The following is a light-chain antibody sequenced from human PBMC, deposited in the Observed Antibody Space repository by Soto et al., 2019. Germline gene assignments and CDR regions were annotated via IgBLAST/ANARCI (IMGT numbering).Light chain of an antibody. CDR2: EVT. J-gene: IGLJ3*02. CDR1: SSDIGAYNY. Sequence: QSALTQPASVSGSPGQSITISCTGTSSDIGAYNYVSWYQQHPGKAPKLIISEVTDRPSGVSDRFSGSKSGNTASPTISGLQAEDEADYFCSSYTTTDTLWVFGGGTKLTVL. CDR3: SSYTTTDTLWV. V-gene: IGLV2-14*01.